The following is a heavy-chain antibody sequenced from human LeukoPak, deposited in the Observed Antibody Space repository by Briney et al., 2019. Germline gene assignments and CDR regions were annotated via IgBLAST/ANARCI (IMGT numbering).Heavy chain of an antibody. J-gene: IGHJ4*02. Sequence: GGSLRPSCAASGFTFSGYAMSWVRQAPGKGLEWVSAISGSGGSTYYADSVKGRFTISRDNSKNTLYLQMNSLRAEDTAVYYCANGGYYDFWSGYEYSTVFDYWGQGTLVTVPS. CDR1: GFTFSGYA. V-gene: IGHV3-23*01. CDR2: ISGSGGST. CDR3: ANGGYYDFWSGYEYSTVFDY. D-gene: IGHD3-3*01.